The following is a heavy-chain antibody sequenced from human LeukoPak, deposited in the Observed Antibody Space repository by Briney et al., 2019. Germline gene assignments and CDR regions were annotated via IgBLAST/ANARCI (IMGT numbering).Heavy chain of an antibody. Sequence: SETLSLTCAVYGGSFSGYSWSWIRQPPGKGLEWIGEINHSGTTNYNPSLRSRVTISVGTSKNQFSLKLSSVTAADTAVYYCARLLRRKYYYGSGSYYYYMDVWGKGTTVTVSS. D-gene: IGHD3-10*01. CDR1: GGSFSGYS. CDR3: ARLLRRKYYYGSGSYYYYMDV. V-gene: IGHV4-34*01. J-gene: IGHJ6*03. CDR2: INHSGTT.